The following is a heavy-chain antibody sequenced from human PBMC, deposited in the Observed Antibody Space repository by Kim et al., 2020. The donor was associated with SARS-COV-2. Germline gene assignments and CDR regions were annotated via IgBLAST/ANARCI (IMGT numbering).Heavy chain of an antibody. V-gene: IGHV3-23*01. J-gene: IGHJ6*02. CDR1: GFTFSSYA. D-gene: IGHD6-13*01. CDR2: ISGSGGST. CDR3: AKAMYKRSSWDYYYYGMDV. Sequence: GGSLRLSCAASGFTFSSYAMSWVRQAPGKGLEWVSAISGSGGSTYYADSVKGRFTISRDNSKNTLYLQMNSLRAEDTAVYYCAKAMYKRSSWDYYYYGMDVWGQGTTVTVSS.